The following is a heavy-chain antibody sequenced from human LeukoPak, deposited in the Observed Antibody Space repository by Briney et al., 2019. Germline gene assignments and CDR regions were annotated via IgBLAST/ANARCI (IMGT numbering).Heavy chain of an antibody. J-gene: IGHJ3*02. D-gene: IGHD6-13*01. CDR1: GGSISSSSYY. Sequence: PSETLSLSCTVSGGSISSSSYYWGWIRQPPGKGLEWIGSIYYSGSTYYNPSLKSRVTISVDTSKNQFSLKLSSVTAADTAVYYCARTCIAAAFGAFDIWGQGTMVTVSS. V-gene: IGHV4-39*07. CDR3: ARTCIAAAFGAFDI. CDR2: IYYSGST.